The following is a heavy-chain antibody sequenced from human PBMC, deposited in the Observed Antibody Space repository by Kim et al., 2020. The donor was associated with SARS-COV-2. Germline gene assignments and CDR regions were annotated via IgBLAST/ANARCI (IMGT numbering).Heavy chain of an antibody. CDR3: GRNGGMDV. Sequence: GGSLRLSCAASGFTFRNYLMTWVRQAPGKGLEWVANIKPDGSEENYVDSVKGRFTISRDDAKDSLYLQLNSLTADDTAVYYCGRNGGMDVWGQGTTVTVS. CDR1: GFTFRNYL. J-gene: IGHJ6*02. V-gene: IGHV3-7*03. CDR2: IKPDGSEE.